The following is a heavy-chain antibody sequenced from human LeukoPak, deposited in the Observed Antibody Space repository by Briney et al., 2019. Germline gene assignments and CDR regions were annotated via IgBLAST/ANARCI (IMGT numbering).Heavy chain of an antibody. CDR2: IKQDGSEK. D-gene: IGHD3-22*01. J-gene: IGHJ4*02. V-gene: IGHV3-7*01. CDR1: GFTFSSYW. Sequence: GGSLRLSCAASGFTFSSYWMSWVRQAPGKGLEWVANIKQDGSEKYYVDSVKGRFTISRDNAKNSLYLQMNSLRAEDTAVYYCARDEDYYDSSGHNWWGQGTLVTVSS. CDR3: ARDEDYYDSSGHNW.